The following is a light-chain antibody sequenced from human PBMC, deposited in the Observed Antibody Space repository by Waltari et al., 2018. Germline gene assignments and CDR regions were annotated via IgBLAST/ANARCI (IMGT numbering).Light chain of an antibody. Sequence: SYELTQPPSVSVSPGRNASLTCSGDKLGDKYACWYQQKPGQSPVLVIYQDSKRPSGIPERFPGSNSGNTATLTISGTQAMDEADYDCQAWDSSTAVFGGGTKLTVL. CDR2: QDS. CDR3: QAWDSSTAV. CDR1: KLGDKY. J-gene: IGLJ2*01. V-gene: IGLV3-1*01.